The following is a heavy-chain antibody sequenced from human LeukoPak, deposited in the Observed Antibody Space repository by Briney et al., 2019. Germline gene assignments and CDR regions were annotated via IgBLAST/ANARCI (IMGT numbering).Heavy chain of an antibody. CDR3: ARDGLVPVRGSYYGMDA. J-gene: IGHJ6*02. CDR2: IYTSGST. Sequence: ASETLSLTCTVSGGSISSYYWSWIRQPAGKGLEWIGRIYTSGSTIYNPSLKSRVTMSVDTSKNQFSLKLSSVTAADTAVYYCARDGLVPVRGSYYGMDAWGQGTAVTVSS. CDR1: GGSISSYY. D-gene: IGHD3-10*01. V-gene: IGHV4-4*07.